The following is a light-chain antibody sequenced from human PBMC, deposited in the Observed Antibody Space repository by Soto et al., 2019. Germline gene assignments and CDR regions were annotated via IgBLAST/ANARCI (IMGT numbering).Light chain of an antibody. V-gene: IGKV3-20*01. J-gene: IGKJ1*01. CDR3: QQYGSSRWT. CDR2: GAS. Sequence: EIVLTQSPGTLSLSPGERATLSCRASQSVSSSYLAWYQQKPGQAPRLLIYGASSRATGIPDRFSGSGSGTDFTLTISRLEHDDFAVYYCQQYGSSRWTFGQGTKV. CDR1: QSVSSSY.